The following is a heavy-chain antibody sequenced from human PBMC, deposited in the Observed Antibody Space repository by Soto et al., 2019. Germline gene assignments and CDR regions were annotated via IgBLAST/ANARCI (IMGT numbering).Heavy chain of an antibody. CDR1: GFTFSNAW. J-gene: IGHJ6*02. V-gene: IGHV3-15*01. CDR2: IKSKTDGGTT. D-gene: IGHD3-9*01. Sequence: GESLRLSCAASGFTFSNAWMSWVRKAPGQGMEWVGRIKSKTDGGTTDYAAPVKGRFTISRDDSKNTLYLQMNSFKTEAKAVYYCSTGLGAILTVYGYYYGSDVWGQGTTVTVSS. CDR3: STGLGAILTVYGYYYGSDV.